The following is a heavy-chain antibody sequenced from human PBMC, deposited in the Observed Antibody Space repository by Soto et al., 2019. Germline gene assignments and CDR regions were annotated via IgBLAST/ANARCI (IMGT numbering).Heavy chain of an antibody. V-gene: IGHV4-39*01. CDR1: GGSISSSSYY. D-gene: IGHD5-18*01. J-gene: IGHJ6*02. CDR2: IYYSGST. CDR3: ARLGNTERYYYYGMDV. Sequence: PSETLSLTCTVSGGSISSSSYYWGWIRQPPGKGLEWIGSIYYSGSTYYNPSLKSRVTISVDTSKNQFSLKLSSVTAADTAVYYCARLGNTERYYYYGMDVWGQGTTVTVSS.